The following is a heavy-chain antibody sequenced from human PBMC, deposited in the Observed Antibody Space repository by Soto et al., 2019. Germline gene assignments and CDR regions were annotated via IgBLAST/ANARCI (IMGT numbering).Heavy chain of an antibody. Sequence: EVQLVESGGSVIRPGGSLTLSCAASGFTFDDYAMTWVRQAPGKGLEWVAGVNWNGGITTHADSVKGRFTISRDNAKNSLSLQMNSLAGEDTALYYCARAQWAAYYFDYWGQGALVTVSS. CDR2: VNWNGGIT. CDR1: GFTFDDYA. CDR3: ARAQWAAYYFDY. V-gene: IGHV3-20*04. J-gene: IGHJ4*02. D-gene: IGHD1-26*01.